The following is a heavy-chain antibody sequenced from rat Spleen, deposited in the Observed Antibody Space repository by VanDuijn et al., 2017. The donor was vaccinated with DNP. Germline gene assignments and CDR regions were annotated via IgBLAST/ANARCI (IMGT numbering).Heavy chain of an antibody. CDR3: TRDPLYNSGALDA. CDR2: IWNNGGT. Sequence: QVQLKESGPGLVQPSQTLSLICTVAGFSLTSNNVHWVRQPPGKGLEWMGVIWNNGGTRYNSALKSRLSIGRDTSKSQVFLKVNSLQTEDTAIYFCTRDPLYNSGALDAWGQGTSVTVSS. CDR1: GFSLTSNN. J-gene: IGHJ4*01. V-gene: IGHV2-41*01. D-gene: IGHD4-3*01.